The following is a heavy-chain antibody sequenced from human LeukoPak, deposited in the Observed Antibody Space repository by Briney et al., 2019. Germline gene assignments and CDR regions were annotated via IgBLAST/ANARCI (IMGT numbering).Heavy chain of an antibody. CDR1: GGSISTYY. D-gene: IGHD3-22*01. Sequence: SGTLSLTCTVSGGSISTYYWGWIRQPPGKGLEGIGYIYYSGSTNYNPSLKSRVTISVDTSKNQFSLRLRSVTAADTAVYYCAKSSFLEDSSGDYWGQGTLVTVSP. CDR2: IYYSGST. V-gene: IGHV4-59*01. CDR3: AKSSFLEDSSGDY. J-gene: IGHJ4*02.